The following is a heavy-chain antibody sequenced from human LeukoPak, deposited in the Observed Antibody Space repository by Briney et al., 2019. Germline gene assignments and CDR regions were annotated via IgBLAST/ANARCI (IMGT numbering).Heavy chain of an antibody. D-gene: IGHD3-10*01. CDR3: ARDVGFRMVRGVMSDY. V-gene: IGHV1-2*02. CDR2: INPNSGGT. Sequence: GASVKVSCKASGYTFTGYYMHWVRQAPGQGLEWMGWINPNSGGTNYAQKFQGRVTMTRDTSTSTAYMELSRLRSDDTAVYYCARDVGFRMVRGVMSDYWGQGTLVTVSS. J-gene: IGHJ4*02. CDR1: GYTFTGYY.